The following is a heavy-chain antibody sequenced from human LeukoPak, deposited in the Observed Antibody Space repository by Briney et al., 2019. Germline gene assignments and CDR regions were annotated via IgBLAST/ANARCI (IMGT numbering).Heavy chain of an antibody. CDR2: IYYSGSA. Sequence: PSETLSLTCTVSGGSIGSYYWSWIRQSPGKGLEWIGYIYYSGSANYNPSLTSRVTISVDTSKSQFSLKLRSVTAADTAVYYCAREIIEGRWDYFDYWGQGTLVTVSS. J-gene: IGHJ4*02. V-gene: IGHV4-59*01. CDR1: GGSIGSYY. D-gene: IGHD4-23*01. CDR3: AREIIEGRWDYFDY.